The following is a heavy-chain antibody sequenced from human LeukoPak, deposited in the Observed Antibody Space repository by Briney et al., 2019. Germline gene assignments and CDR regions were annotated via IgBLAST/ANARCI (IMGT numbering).Heavy chain of an antibody. CDR2: INHSGST. J-gene: IGHJ4*02. CDR3: ARRVEWLRLFDY. Sequence: SETLSLTCAVYGGSFSGYYWSWIHQPPGKGLEWIGEINHSGSTNYNPSLKSRVTISVDTSKNQFSLKLSSVTAADTAVYYCARRVEWLRLFDYWGQGTLVTVSS. V-gene: IGHV4-34*01. CDR1: GGSFSGYY. D-gene: IGHD5-12*01.